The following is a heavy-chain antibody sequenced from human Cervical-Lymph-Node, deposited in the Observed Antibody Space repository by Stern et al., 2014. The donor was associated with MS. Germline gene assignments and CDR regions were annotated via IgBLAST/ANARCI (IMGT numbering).Heavy chain of an antibody. CDR3: ARDSYDSKLRFDF. D-gene: IGHD3-22*01. CDR1: GFNFTSYD. V-gene: IGHV1-46*01. Sequence: VQLVESGAEVRKPGASVKVSCKASGFNFTSYDIRWVRQAPGQGLEWMGKINPGGGGASYAQKFQGRVTVTRDTSTNTVYMELSSLRSEDTAVYYCARDSYDSKLRFDFWGQGTLVTVSS. CDR2: INPGGGGA. J-gene: IGHJ4*02.